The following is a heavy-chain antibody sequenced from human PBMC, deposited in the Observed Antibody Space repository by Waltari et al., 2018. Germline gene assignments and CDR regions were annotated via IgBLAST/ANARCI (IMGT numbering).Heavy chain of an antibody. Sequence: EVQLVQSGAEVKKPEASLRISCEGSGYSFTSHWISWVRRMPGKGLERVGRIDPSDSFRNYGPAFEGHVTISVDQSLRTAYLQWDSLKASDTAIYYCVRHRTTYPLEIDYWGQGTLVTVSS. J-gene: IGHJ4*02. CDR2: IDPSDSFR. CDR3: VRHRTTYPLEIDY. CDR1: GYSFTSHW. V-gene: IGHV5-10-1*01. D-gene: IGHD2-2*01.